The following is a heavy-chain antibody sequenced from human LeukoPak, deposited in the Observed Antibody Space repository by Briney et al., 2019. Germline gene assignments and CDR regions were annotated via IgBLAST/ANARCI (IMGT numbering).Heavy chain of an antibody. J-gene: IGHJ4*02. D-gene: IGHD1-26*01. Sequence: PEGSLRLSCAASGFSFSNYGMNWVRLAPGKGLEWVGRIKSRNRGETVDYAAPVKGRFTISRDDSKTTVYLQMNSLKTEDTAIYYCTTDGSTTLSNTFDYWGQGTLVTVSS. CDR1: GFSFSNYG. CDR3: TTDGSTTLSNTFDY. V-gene: IGHV3-15*01. CDR2: IKSRNRGETV.